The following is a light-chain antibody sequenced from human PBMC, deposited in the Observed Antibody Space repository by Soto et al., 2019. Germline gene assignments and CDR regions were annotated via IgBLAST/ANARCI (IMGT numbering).Light chain of an antibody. V-gene: IGKV3-20*01. J-gene: IGKJ1*01. CDR2: STS. Sequence: EIVLTQSPGTLSLSPGERATLSCRASQRFGSSNLAWYQQKPGQAPRLLIYSTSSRATGIPDRFSGSGPGTDFTLTISRLEPGDFAVYYCQQYGNSPWTFGQGTKVEIK. CDR3: QQYGNSPWT. CDR1: QRFGSSN.